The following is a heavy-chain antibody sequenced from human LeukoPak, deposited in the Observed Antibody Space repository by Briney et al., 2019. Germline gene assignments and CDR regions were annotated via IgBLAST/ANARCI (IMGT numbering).Heavy chain of an antibody. D-gene: IGHD6-19*01. CDR3: AKGRTEGGTLALDY. Sequence: GGSLRLSCAASGFTLTYYDMMWVRQAPGKGLEDVSPISGSGGCTYYTDSVRGRLSISRDNSKNTLYLQVNSLRAEDTAVYYCAKGRTEGGTLALDYWGQGTLVTVSS. V-gene: IGHV3-23*01. CDR1: GFTLTYYD. CDR2: ISGSGGCT. J-gene: IGHJ4*02.